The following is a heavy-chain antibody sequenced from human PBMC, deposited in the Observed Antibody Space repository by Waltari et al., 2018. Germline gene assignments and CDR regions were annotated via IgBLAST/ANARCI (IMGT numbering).Heavy chain of an antibody. CDR1: GGSFSGYY. J-gene: IGHJ4*02. D-gene: IGHD6-13*01. V-gene: IGHV4-34*01. CDR3: APSWSEGY. Sequence: QVQLQQWGAGLLKPSETLSLTCAVYGGSFSGYYWSWIRQPPGKGLEWIGEINHSGSTNYNPSIKSRVTISVDTSKNQFSLKLSSVTAADTAVYYCAPSWSEGYWGQGTLVTVSS. CDR2: INHSGST.